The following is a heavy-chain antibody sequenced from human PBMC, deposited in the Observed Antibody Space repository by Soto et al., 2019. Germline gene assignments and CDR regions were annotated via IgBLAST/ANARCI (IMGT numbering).Heavy chain of an antibody. CDR2: IYPGDSDT. V-gene: IGHV5-51*01. CDR1: GYSFTSYW. J-gene: IGHJ4*02. D-gene: IGHD6-19*01. Sequence: PGESLKISCKGSGYSFTSYWIGWVRQMPGKGLEWMGIIYPGDSDTRYSPSFQGQVTISRDNSKSTLYLQMNSLRAEDTAVYYCARGGSGWSYWGQGTLVTVSS. CDR3: ARGGSGWSY.